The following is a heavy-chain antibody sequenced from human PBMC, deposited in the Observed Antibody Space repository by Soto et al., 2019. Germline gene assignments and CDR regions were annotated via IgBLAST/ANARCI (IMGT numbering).Heavy chain of an antibody. Sequence: ASVKVSCKASGYTFISYHMHWVRQAPGQGREWMGIINPSGGSTSYAQNFQGRVTVTRDTSTSTVYMELSSLISEDTAVYYCARGPMTTVTRTYYYGMDVWGQGTTVTVSS. V-gene: IGHV1-46*01. D-gene: IGHD4-17*01. CDR3: ARGPMTTVTRTYYYGMDV. J-gene: IGHJ6*02. CDR1: GYTFISYH. CDR2: INPSGGST.